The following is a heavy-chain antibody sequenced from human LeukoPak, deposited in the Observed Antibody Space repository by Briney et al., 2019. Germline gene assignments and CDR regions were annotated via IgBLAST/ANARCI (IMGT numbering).Heavy chain of an antibody. Sequence: PGGSLRLSCAASGFTFSSYTMNWVRQAPGKGLEWVSSFSRSGPYIYYADSVKGRFTISRDNAKNSLYLQMNSLRAEDTAVYYCASVSAAMTHWHFDLWGRGTLVTVSS. CDR3: ASVSAAMTHWHFDL. D-gene: IGHD2-2*01. J-gene: IGHJ2*01. V-gene: IGHV3-21*01. CDR1: GFTFSSYT. CDR2: FSRSGPYI.